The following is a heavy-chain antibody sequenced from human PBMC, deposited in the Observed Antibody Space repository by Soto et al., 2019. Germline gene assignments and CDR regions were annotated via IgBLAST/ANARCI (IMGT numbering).Heavy chain of an antibody. V-gene: IGHV3-11*01. CDR3: ARAYSDAFDI. CDR1: GFTFSDYY. CDR2: ISSSGTGI. J-gene: IGHJ3*02. D-gene: IGHD2-15*01. Sequence: GGSLRLSCAASGFTFSDYYTIWICQAPGKGLEWVSYISSSGTGIYYADSVKGRFTISRDNAKNSLYLQMSSLRVEDTAVYYCARAYSDAFDIWGQGTMVTVSS.